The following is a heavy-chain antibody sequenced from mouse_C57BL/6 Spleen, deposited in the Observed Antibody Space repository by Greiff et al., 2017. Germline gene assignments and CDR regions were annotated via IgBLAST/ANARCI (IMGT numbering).Heavy chain of an antibody. CDR3: ARSSTVAGAMDY. CDR2: IRNKANGYTT. D-gene: IGHD1-1*01. Sequence: EVQLVESGGGLVQPGGSLSLSCAASGFTFTDYYMSWVRQPPGKALEWLGFIRNKANGYTTEYSASVKGRFTISRDNSQSILYLQMNALRAEDSATYYCARSSTVAGAMDYWGQGTSVTVSS. CDR1: GFTFTDYY. V-gene: IGHV7-3*01. J-gene: IGHJ4*01.